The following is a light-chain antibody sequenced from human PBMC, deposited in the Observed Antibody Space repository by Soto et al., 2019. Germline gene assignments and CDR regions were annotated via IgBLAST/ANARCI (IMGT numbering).Light chain of an antibody. V-gene: IGLV2-14*01. CDR2: EVS. CDR3: SSYTSSTTLYV. Sequence: QSALTQPASVSGSPGQSITISCTGTSSDVGGYNFVSWYQQHPGKAPKFMIYEVSNRPSGVSNRFSGSKSGNTASLTISGLQADDEADYYCSSYTSSTTLYVFGTGTRLTVL. CDR1: SSDVGGYNF. J-gene: IGLJ1*01.